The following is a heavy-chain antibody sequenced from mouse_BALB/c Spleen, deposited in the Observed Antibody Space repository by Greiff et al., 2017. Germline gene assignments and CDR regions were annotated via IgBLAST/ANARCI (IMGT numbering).Heavy chain of an antibody. D-gene: IGHD2-4*01. CDR1: GFNIKDTY. CDR2: IDPANGNT. Sequence: VQLQQSGAELVKPGASVKLSCTASGFNIKDTYMHWVKQRPEQGLEWIGRIDPANGNTKYDPKFQGKATITADTSSNTAYLRLSSLTSEDTAVYYCAGDDCESLYYYAMDYWGQGTSVTVSS. CDR3: AGDDCESLYYYAMDY. J-gene: IGHJ4*01. V-gene: IGHV14-3*02.